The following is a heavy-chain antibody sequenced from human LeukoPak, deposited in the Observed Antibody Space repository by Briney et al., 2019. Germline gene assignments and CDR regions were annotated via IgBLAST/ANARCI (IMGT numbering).Heavy chain of an antibody. CDR3: ARGLMVATTRDYYYYMDV. CDR1: GFTFSSYA. Sequence: GGSLRLSCAASGFTFSSYAMHWVRQAPGKGLEYVSAISSNGGSTYYANSVKGRFTISRDNSKNTLYLQMGSLRAEDMAVYYCARGLMVATTRDYYYYMDVWGKGTTVTVSS. D-gene: IGHD5-12*01. J-gene: IGHJ6*03. V-gene: IGHV3-64*01. CDR2: ISSNGGST.